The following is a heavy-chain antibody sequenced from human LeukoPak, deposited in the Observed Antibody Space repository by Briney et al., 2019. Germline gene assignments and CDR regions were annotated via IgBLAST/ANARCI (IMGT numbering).Heavy chain of an antibody. CDR1: GGSISSSSYY. D-gene: IGHD3-22*01. V-gene: IGHV4-39*07. J-gene: IGHJ3*02. CDR2: IYYSGST. CDR3: ARGPYSYDSSGAFDI. Sequence: SETLSLTCTVSGGSISSSSYYWGWIRQPPGKGLEWIGSIYYSGSTYYNPSLKSRVTISVDTSKDQFSLKLSSVTAADTAVYFCARGPYSYDSSGAFDIWGQGTMVTVSS.